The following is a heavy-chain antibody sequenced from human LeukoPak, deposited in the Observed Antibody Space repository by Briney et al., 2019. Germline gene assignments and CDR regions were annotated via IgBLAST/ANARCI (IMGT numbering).Heavy chain of an antibody. CDR3: ARESAFTIFGVVYYYGMDV. V-gene: IGHV1-3*01. J-gene: IGHJ6*02. CDR1: GYTFTSYA. CDR2: INAGNGNT. D-gene: IGHD3-3*01. Sequence: ASVKVSCKASGYTFTSYAMHWVRQAPGQRLEWMGWINAGNGNTKYSRKFQGRVTITRDTSASTAYIELSSLRSEDTAVYYCARESAFTIFGVVYYYGMDVWGQGTTVTVSS.